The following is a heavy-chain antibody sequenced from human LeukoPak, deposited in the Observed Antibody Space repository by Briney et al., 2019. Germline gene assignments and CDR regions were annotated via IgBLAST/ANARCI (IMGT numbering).Heavy chain of an antibody. CDR3: ASTVDTATGYHFDY. V-gene: IGHV4-61*02. CDR1: GGSISSGSYY. D-gene: IGHD5-18*01. J-gene: IGHJ4*02. CDR2: IYTSGST. Sequence: PSETLSLTCTVSGGSISSGSYYWSWIRQPAGKGLEWIGRIYTSGSTNYNPSPKSRVTISVDTSKNQFSLKLSSVTAADTAVYYCASTVDTATGYHFDYWGQGTLVTVSS.